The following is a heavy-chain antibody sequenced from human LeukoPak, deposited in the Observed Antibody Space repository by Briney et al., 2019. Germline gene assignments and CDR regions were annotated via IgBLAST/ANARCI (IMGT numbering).Heavy chain of an antibody. V-gene: IGHV4-39*07. J-gene: IGHJ3*02. CDR2: IYYSGST. CDR3: ARSDTFGGVIAFDAFDI. D-gene: IGHD3-16*02. CDR1: GGSISSSSYY. Sequence: SETLSLTCTVSGGSISSSSYYWGWIRQPPGKGLEWIGSIYYSGSTYYSPSLKSRVTISLDTSKKQFYLKLTSVTAADTAVYYCARSDTFGGVIAFDAFDIWGQGTMVTVSS.